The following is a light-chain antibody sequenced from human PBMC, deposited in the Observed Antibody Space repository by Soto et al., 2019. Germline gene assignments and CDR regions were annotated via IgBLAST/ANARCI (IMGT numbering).Light chain of an antibody. CDR3: QQFNNYPST. CDR2: DAS. V-gene: IGKV1D-13*01. J-gene: IGKJ4*01. CDR1: QGISSA. Sequence: AIPLTQSPSSLSASVGDRVTITCRASQGISSALAWYKQQPEKASKLLIYDASILESGVQSRSSGSGSGTNFTLTISILQPENFASYYCQQFNNYPSTFGGVTKVEIK.